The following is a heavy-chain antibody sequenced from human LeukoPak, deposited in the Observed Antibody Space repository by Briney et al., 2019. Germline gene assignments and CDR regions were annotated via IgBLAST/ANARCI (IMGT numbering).Heavy chain of an antibody. J-gene: IGHJ4*02. D-gene: IGHD6-13*01. V-gene: IGHV3-30*18. CDR2: ISYDGSNK. Sequence: GGSLRLSCAASGFTFSSYGMHWVRQAPGKGLEWVAVISYDGSNKYYADSVKGRFTISRDNSKNTLYLQMNSLRAEDTAVYYCAKSQGIAAAAPHYWGQGTLVTVSS. CDR1: GFTFSSYG. CDR3: AKSQGIAAAAPHY.